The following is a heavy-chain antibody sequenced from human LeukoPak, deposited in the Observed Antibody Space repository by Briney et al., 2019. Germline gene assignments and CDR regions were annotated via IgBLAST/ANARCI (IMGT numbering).Heavy chain of an antibody. CDR1: GGSLSGYY. V-gene: IGHV4-34*01. CDR3: ARGALGAATFDY. D-gene: IGHD3-3*01. Sequence: PSETLSLTCAVYGGSLSGYYWSWIRQPPGKGLEWIGEINHSGGTNYNPSLKSRVTISVDTSKNQFSLKLSSVTAADTAVYYCARGALGAATFDYWGQGTLVTVSS. J-gene: IGHJ4*02. CDR2: INHSGGT.